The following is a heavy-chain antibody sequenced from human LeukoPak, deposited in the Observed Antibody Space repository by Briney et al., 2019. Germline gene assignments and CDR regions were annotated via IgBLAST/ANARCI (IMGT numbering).Heavy chain of an antibody. D-gene: IGHD1-26*01. CDR2: IKQDGSEQ. J-gene: IGHJ3*02. Sequence: GGSLRLSCAASGFTFSSYWMSWVRQAPGKGLEWVANIKQDGSEQYYVDSVKGRFTISRDNAKNSLYLQMNSLRAEDTAVYYCARGSGSYYFDAFDIWGQGTMVTVSS. CDR3: ARGSGSYYFDAFDI. CDR1: GFTFSSYW. V-gene: IGHV3-7*04.